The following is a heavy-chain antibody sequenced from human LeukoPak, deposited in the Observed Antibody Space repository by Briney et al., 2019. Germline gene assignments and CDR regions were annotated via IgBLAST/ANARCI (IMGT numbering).Heavy chain of an antibody. J-gene: IGHJ4*02. CDR1: GGSFSGYY. CDR2: INHSGST. V-gene: IGHV4-34*01. CDR3: ARTSHYGDYRLDY. Sequence: SETLSLTCAVYGGSFSGYYWSWIRQPPGKGLEWIGEINHSGSTNYNPSLKSRVTISVDTSKNQFSLKLSSVTAADTAVYYCARTSHYGDYRLDYWGQGTLVTVSS. D-gene: IGHD4-17*01.